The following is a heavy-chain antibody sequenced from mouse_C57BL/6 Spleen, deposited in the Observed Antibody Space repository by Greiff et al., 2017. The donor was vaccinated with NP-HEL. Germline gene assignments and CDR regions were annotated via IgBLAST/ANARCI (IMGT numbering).Heavy chain of an antibody. CDR3: ARNYYSNYLDY. D-gene: IGHD2-5*01. Sequence: VQLQQSGAELVRPGASVKLSCKASGYTFTDYYINWVKQRPGQGLEWIARIYPGSGNTYYNEKFKGKATLTAEKSSSTAYMQLSSLTSEDSAVYFCARNYYSNYLDYWGQGTTLTVSS. CDR2: IYPGSGNT. CDR1: GYTFTDYY. V-gene: IGHV1-76*01. J-gene: IGHJ2*01.